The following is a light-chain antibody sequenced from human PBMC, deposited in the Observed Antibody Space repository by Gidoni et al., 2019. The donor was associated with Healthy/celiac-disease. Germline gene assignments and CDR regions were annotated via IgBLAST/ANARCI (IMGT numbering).Light chain of an antibody. CDR2: AAS. V-gene: IGKV1-8*01. CDR3: QQYYSYLYT. Sequence: GDRVTITCRASQGISSYLAWYQQKPGKAPKLLIYAASTLQSGVPSRFSGSGSGTDFTLTISCLQSEDFATYYCQQYYSYLYTFGQGTKLEIK. CDR1: QGISSY. J-gene: IGKJ2*01.